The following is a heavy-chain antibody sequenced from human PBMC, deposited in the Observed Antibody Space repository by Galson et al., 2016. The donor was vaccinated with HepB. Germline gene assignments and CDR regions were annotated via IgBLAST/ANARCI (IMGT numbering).Heavy chain of an antibody. V-gene: IGHV5-51*01. CDR3: ARPILSRRLHAFDI. CDR1: GYTFDSYW. D-gene: IGHD3-16*02. Sequence: QSGAEVKKPGESLKISCRGSGYTFDSYWIGWVRQMPGKGLEWMGIIYPGDSDTRYSPSFQGQVTISADKSISTAYLQLSSLKASDTAMYYCARPILSRRLHAFDIWGQGTMVTVSS. J-gene: IGHJ3*02. CDR2: IYPGDSDT.